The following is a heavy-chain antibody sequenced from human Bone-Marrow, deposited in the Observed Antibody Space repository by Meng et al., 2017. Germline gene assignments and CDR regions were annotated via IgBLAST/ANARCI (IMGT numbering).Heavy chain of an antibody. J-gene: IGHJ4*02. CDR1: GGTFSSYP. CDR3: AREYCSGGSCYSYFDY. CDR2: IIPIFGTA. V-gene: IGHV1-69*01. Sequence: QVRRVQSGAEGKKPWSSVMVSCKASGGTFSSYPISWVRQAPGQGLEWMGGIIPIFGTANYAQKFQGRVTITADESTSTAYMELSSLRSEDTPVYYCAREYCSGGSCYSYFDYWGQGTLVTVSS. D-gene: IGHD2-15*01.